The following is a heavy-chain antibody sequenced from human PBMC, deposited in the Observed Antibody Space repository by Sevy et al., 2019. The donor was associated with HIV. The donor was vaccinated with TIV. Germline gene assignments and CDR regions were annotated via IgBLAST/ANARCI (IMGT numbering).Heavy chain of an antibody. V-gene: IGHV4-59*01. Sequence: SETLSLTCTVSGGSISSYYWSWIRQPPGKGLEWIGYIYYSGSTNYNPSLKSRVTISVDTSKNQFSLKLGSVTAADTAVYYCARSPGRDIVVVPAARGSFDYWGQGTLVTVSS. D-gene: IGHD2-2*01. J-gene: IGHJ4*02. CDR1: GGSISSYY. CDR3: ARSPGRDIVVVPAARGSFDY. CDR2: IYYSGST.